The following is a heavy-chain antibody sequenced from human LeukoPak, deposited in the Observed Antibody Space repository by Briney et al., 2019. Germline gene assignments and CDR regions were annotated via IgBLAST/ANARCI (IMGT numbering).Heavy chain of an antibody. Sequence: ASVKVSCKASGYTFTDYYMHWVRQAPGQGLEWMGRINPNSGGTNYAQKFLGRVTMTRDTSISTAYTELSRLGSDDTAVYYCARVWHCGNDCSSYWYFDLWGRGTLVTVSS. CDR1: GYTFTDYY. CDR2: INPNSGGT. D-gene: IGHD2-21*02. CDR3: ARVWHCGNDCSSYWYFDL. V-gene: IGHV1-2*06. J-gene: IGHJ2*01.